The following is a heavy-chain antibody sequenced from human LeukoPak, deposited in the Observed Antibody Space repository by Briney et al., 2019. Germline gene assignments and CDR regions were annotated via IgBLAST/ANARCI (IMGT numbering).Heavy chain of an antibody. CDR1: GFLFSDAW. V-gene: IGHV3-15*01. J-gene: IGHJ4*02. Sequence: PGGSLRLSCLTSGFLFSDAWMSWVRQAPGKGLEWVGRFKSKPDGGAVDYAAPVKGRFSISRDDSKNTLYLQMDSLKSEDTAVYFCTTEERFDGYTYDHVGHWGQGTLVTVSS. D-gene: IGHD5-18*01. CDR3: TTEERFDGYTYDHVGH. CDR2: FKSKPDGGAV.